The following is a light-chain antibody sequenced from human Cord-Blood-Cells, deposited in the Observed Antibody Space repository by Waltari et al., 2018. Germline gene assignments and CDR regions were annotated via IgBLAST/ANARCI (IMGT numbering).Light chain of an antibody. J-gene: IGLJ3*02. CDR3: SSYTSSSTLV. V-gene: IGLV2-14*01. CDR1: NSDVGGYNY. Sequence: QSALTQPASVSGSPGQSITISCTGTNSDVGGYNYVSWYQQHPGKAPKLMIYEVSNRPSGFPNRFSGSKSGNTASLTISGLQAEDEADYYCSSYTSSSTLVFGGGTKLTVL. CDR2: EVS.